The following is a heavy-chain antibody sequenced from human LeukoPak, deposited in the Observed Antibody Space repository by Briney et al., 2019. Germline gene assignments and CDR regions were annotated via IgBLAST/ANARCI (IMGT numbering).Heavy chain of an antibody. D-gene: IGHD1-26*01. CDR2: IIPMFGTA. CDR1: GYTFTSYY. Sequence: SVKVSCKASGYTFTSYYMHWVRQAPGQGLEWMGGIIPMFGTANYAQNFQGRVTITADESTSTAYMELSSLRSDDTAVYYCAFRTVRSTIEYFQYWGLGTLVTVSS. J-gene: IGHJ1*01. CDR3: AFRTVRSTIEYFQY. V-gene: IGHV1-69*13.